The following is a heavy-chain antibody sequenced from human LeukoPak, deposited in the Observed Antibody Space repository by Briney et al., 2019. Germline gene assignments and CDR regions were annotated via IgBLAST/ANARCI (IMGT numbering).Heavy chain of an antibody. V-gene: IGHV4-30-4*07. Sequence: SRTLSLTCAVSGGSVTSGGYAWSWVRQPPGKGLEWIGYIYYRGMTYFNPSLKSRVSISVDTSKNQFSLKLTSVTVADTAVYYCVRGDYSSGWHLDYWGQGTLVTVSS. CDR1: GGSVTSGGYA. CDR3: VRGDYSSGWHLDY. CDR2: IYYRGMT. D-gene: IGHD6-19*01. J-gene: IGHJ4*02.